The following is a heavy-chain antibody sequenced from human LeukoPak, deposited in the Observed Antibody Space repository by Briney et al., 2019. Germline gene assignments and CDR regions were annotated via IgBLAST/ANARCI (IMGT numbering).Heavy chain of an antibody. CDR3: ARNVDPEYDYYMDV. V-gene: IGHV1-8*01. D-gene: IGHD5-18*01. CDR2: MNPNSGNT. CDR1: GYTFTSYD. Sequence: ASVKVSCKASGYTFTSYDINWVRQATGQGLEWMGWMNPNSGNTGYAQKFQGRVTMTRNTSISTAYMELSSLRSEDTAVYYCARNVDPEYDYYMDVWGKGTTVTISS. J-gene: IGHJ6*03.